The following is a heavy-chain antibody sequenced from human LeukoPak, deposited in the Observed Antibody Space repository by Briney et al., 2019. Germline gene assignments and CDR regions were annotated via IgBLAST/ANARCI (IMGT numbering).Heavy chain of an antibody. CDR3: AKTGGGYYDSSGYYSVWIQNDAFDI. CDR2: ISSSGSTI. V-gene: IGHV3-11*04. CDR1: GFTFSDYY. D-gene: IGHD3-22*01. J-gene: IGHJ3*02. Sequence: GGSLRLSCAASGFTFSDYYMSWIRQAPGKGLEWVSYISSSGSTIYYADSVKGRFTISRDNAKNSLYLQMNSLRAEDTAVYYCAKTGGGYYDSSGYYSVWIQNDAFDIWGQGTMVTVSS.